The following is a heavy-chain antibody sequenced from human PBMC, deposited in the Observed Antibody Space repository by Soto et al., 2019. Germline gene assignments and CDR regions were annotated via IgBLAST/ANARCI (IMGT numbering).Heavy chain of an antibody. CDR3: ARRERYYGSPGWFDP. CDR2: VYYNENT. Sequence: QLQLQESGPGLVRPSETLSLTCTVSGGSISSFAYYWGWIRQPPGKGLEWIGTVYYNENTYYNPSLKRRVTISGDKAKNQFSLNLRSVTAADTAIYFCARRERYYGSPGWFDPWGQGTLVTVSS. J-gene: IGHJ5*02. V-gene: IGHV4-39*01. CDR1: GGSISSFAYY. D-gene: IGHD3-10*01.